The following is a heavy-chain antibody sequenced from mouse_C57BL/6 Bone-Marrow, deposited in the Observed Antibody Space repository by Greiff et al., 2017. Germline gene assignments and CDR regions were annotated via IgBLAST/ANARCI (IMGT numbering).Heavy chain of an antibody. Sequence: VQLKQSGAELVRPGASVKLSCTASGFNIKDAYMHWVKQRPEQGLAWIGWIAPENGDTEYASKFQGQATITADTSSNTAYLQLSSLTSEDTAVYYCTTVHYYGSSHWYFDVWGTGTTVTVSS. CDR1: GFNIKDAY. V-gene: IGHV14-4*01. CDR2: IAPENGDT. D-gene: IGHD1-1*01. J-gene: IGHJ1*03. CDR3: TTVHYYGSSHWYFDV.